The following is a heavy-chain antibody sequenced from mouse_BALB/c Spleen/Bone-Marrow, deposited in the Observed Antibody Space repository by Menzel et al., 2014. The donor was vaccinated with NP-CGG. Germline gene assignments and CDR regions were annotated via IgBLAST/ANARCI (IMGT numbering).Heavy chain of an antibody. CDR1: GYAFTNYL. V-gene: IGHV1-54*01. D-gene: IGHD4-1*01. J-gene: IGHJ3*01. Sequence: VKLMESGTELVRPGTSVQVSCKASGYAFTNYLIEWVKQRPGQGLEWIGVINPGSGDTSYNEKFRGKATLTADKSSSTAYMQLSSLTSDDSAVYFCARNANWLFAYWGQGTLVTVSA. CDR3: ARNANWLFAY. CDR2: INPGSGDT.